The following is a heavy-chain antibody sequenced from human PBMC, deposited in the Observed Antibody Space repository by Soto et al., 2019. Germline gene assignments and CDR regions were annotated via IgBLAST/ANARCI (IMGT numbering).Heavy chain of an antibody. CDR1: GFTVIRDY. CDR2: IYSGGTT. V-gene: IGHV3-53*02. D-gene: IGHD3-3*01. Sequence: EEQLVETGGGLIQPGGSLRLSCAVSGFTVIRDYMNWVRQAPGKGLEWGSVIYSGGTTYHADSVKGRFTISRDNSGNTLFLQMNSLRAEDTAMYYCARSTEWNAFDLWGQGTMVTVSS. CDR3: ARSTEWNAFDL. J-gene: IGHJ3*01.